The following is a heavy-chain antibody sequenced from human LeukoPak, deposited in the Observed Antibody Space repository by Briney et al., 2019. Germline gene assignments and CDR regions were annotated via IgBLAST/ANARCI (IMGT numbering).Heavy chain of an antibody. Sequence: GGSLRLSCAASGFTFSSYAMSWVRQAPGKGLEWVSAISGSGGSTYYADSVKGRFTISRDNSKNTLYLQMNSLRAEDTAVYYCAKGETYYDFWSGYSMDYWGQGTLVTVSS. CDR1: GFTFSSYA. CDR2: ISGSGGST. J-gene: IGHJ4*02. CDR3: AKGETYYDFWSGYSMDY. V-gene: IGHV3-23*01. D-gene: IGHD3-3*01.